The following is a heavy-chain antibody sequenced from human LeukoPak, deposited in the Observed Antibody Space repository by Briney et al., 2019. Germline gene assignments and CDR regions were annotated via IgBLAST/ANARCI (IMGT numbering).Heavy chain of an antibody. D-gene: IGHD3-16*02. CDR2: IGGTGDST. Sequence: PGGSLRLSCAASGFIFSNYAMTWVRQAPGKGLEWVSYIGGTGDSTNYADSVKGRFTISRDNSKSTLYLQMGSLGAEDTAVYYCAKAVVNYVDYWGQGTLVTVSS. CDR3: AKAVVNYVDY. V-gene: IGHV3-23*01. CDR1: GFIFSNYA. J-gene: IGHJ4*02.